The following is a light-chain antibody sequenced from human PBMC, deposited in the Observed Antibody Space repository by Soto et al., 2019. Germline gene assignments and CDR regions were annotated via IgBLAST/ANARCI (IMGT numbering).Light chain of an antibody. CDR3: FSYAGGSVYV. Sequence: QSFLTQPASVSGSPRRSITISCTGTNSDVGSYNLVSWFQQHPGKAPKLVIYEVTKRPSGVSDRFSGSKSGNTASLTISGLQAEDEADYYCFSYAGGSVYVFGTGTKVTVL. CDR1: NSDVGSYNL. CDR2: EVT. V-gene: IGLV2-23*02. J-gene: IGLJ1*01.